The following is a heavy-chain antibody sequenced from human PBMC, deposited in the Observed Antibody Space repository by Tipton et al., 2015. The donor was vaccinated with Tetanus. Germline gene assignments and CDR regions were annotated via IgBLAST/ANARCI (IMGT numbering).Heavy chain of an antibody. V-gene: IGHV4-31*03. J-gene: IGHJ4*01. CDR1: GASISNSGYN. Sequence: TLSLTCTVSGASISNSGYNWSWIRQFPGKGLEWIGVIHYSGTVYYNPSLKSRVTISVDTSEDQFSLTLISVTAADTAVYYCASSVGQLWFWGQGSLVTVSS. CDR2: IHYSGTV. CDR3: ASSVGQLWF. D-gene: IGHD5-18*01.